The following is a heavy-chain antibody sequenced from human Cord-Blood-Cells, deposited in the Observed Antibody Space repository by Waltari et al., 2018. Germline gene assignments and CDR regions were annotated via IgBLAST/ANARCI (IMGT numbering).Heavy chain of an antibody. CDR2: ISSSSSYI. J-gene: IGHJ3*02. CDR3: ARSGYVGDAFDI. D-gene: IGHD3-16*01. Sequence: EVQLVESGGGLVKPGGSLRLSCAASGFTFSSYSMNWVCQAPGKGLEWVSSISSSSSYIYYADSVKGRFTISRDNAKNSLYLQMNSLRAEDTAVYYCARSGYVGDAFDIWGQGTMVTVSS. CDR1: GFTFSSYS. V-gene: IGHV3-21*01.